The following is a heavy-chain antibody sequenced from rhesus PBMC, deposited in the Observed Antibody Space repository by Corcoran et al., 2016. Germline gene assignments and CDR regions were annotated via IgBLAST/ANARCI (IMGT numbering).Heavy chain of an antibody. V-gene: IGHV3-54*02. CDR1: GFTFSSYG. Sequence: EVQLVESGGGLAKPGGSLRLSCAASGFTFSSYGMHWVRQAPGKGVVGWAVISYDESKKYSADSVKDRFNISRDNFKNILYLQMNNLKLEDTAVYYCARDPGYSGYRSFDYWGQGVLVTVSS. D-gene: IGHD5-42*01. CDR3: ARDPGYSGYRSFDY. J-gene: IGHJ4*01. CDR2: ISYDESKK.